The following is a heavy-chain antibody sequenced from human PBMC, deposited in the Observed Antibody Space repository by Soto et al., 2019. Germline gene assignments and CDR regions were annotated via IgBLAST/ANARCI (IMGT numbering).Heavy chain of an antibody. CDR3: ARDRAGVRGVNPPEYYHGMDV. CDR1: GGTFSGYY. J-gene: IGHJ6*02. Sequence: SETLSLTCAVYGGTFSGYYWSWIRQPPGKGLEWIGEINHSGSTHYNPSPKSRATNSVDTPKTQSPLKLSSGPAADTAVYYCARDRAGVRGVNPPEYYHGMDVWGQGTTVTVSS. D-gene: IGHD3-10*01. V-gene: IGHV4-34*01. CDR2: INHSGST.